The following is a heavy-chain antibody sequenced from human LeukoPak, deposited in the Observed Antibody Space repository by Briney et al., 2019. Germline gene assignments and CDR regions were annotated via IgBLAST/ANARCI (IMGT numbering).Heavy chain of an antibody. Sequence: GGSLRLSCAASGFTFSSYSMNWVRQAPGKGLEWVSSISSSSSYIYYADSVKGRFTISRDNAKNSLYVQMNSLRAEDTAVYYCARDSSCWYRSDYWGQGTLVTVSS. J-gene: IGHJ4*02. D-gene: IGHD6-19*01. V-gene: IGHV3-21*01. CDR1: GFTFSSYS. CDR3: ARDSSCWYRSDY. CDR2: ISSSSSYI.